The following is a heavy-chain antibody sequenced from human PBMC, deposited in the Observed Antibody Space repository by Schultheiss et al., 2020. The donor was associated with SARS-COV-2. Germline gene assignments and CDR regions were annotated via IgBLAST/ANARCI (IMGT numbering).Heavy chain of an antibody. D-gene: IGHD3-3*01. J-gene: IGHJ4*02. CDR3: ARDPPLGSGPLLYYFDY. CDR2: MWYDGINQ. Sequence: GGSLRLSCAASGVTFSSYAMHWVRQAPGKGLEWVAVMWYDGINQYYADSVKGRFTISRDNSKNTLYLQMNSLRAEDTAVYYCARDPPLGSGPLLYYFDYWDQGALVTVSS. V-gene: IGHV3-33*01. CDR1: GVTFSSYA.